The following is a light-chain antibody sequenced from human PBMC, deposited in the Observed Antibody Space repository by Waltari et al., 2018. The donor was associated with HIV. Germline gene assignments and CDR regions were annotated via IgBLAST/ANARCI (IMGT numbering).Light chain of an antibody. J-gene: IGLJ2*01. Sequence: QSVLTQPPSVSAAPGQTVTITCSGTSSNIGNNYVSWYQHLPGTAPQLLIYDNKKRPSGIPDRFSASKSGTSATLDITGLQTGDEADYYCGTWDSRLSVVVFGEGTKLTVL. V-gene: IGLV1-51*01. CDR3: GTWDSRLSVVV. CDR1: SSNIGNNY. CDR2: DNK.